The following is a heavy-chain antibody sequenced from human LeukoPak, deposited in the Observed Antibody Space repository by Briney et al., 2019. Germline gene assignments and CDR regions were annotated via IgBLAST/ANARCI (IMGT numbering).Heavy chain of an antibody. D-gene: IGHD3-3*01. Sequence: ASVKVSCKASGYTFTSYGISWVRQAPGQGLEWMGWISAYNGNTNYAQKLQGRVTMTTDTSTSTAYMELRSLGSDDTAVYYCARDTYYDFWSGYPTTDYWGQGTLVTVSS. CDR2: ISAYNGNT. CDR3: ARDTYYDFWSGYPTTDY. V-gene: IGHV1-18*01. CDR1: GYTFTSYG. J-gene: IGHJ4*02.